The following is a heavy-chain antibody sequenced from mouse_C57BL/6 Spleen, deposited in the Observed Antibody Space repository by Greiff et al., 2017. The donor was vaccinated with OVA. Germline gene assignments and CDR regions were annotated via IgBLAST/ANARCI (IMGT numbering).Heavy chain of an antibody. Sequence: EVKLMESGEGLVKPGGSLKLSCAASGFTFSSYAMSWVRQTPEKRLEWVAYISSGGDYIYYADTVKGRFTISRDNARNTLYLQMSSLKSEDTAMYYCTRDKFSHYYGSSYFDYWGQGTTLTVSS. CDR1: GFTFSSYA. CDR2: ISSGGDYI. CDR3: TRDKFSHYYGSSYFDY. D-gene: IGHD1-1*01. J-gene: IGHJ2*01. V-gene: IGHV5-9-1*02.